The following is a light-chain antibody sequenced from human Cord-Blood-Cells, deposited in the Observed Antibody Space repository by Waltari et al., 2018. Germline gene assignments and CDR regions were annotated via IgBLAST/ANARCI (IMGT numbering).Light chain of an antibody. Sequence: TRMTKSPSSLSASVVTRVTITCRASQSISSYLNWYQQKPGKAPKLLIYAASSLQSGVPSRFSGSGSGTDFTLTISSLQPEDFATYYCQQSYSTPFTFGPGTKVDIK. J-gene: IGKJ3*01. V-gene: IGKV1-39*01. CDR2: AAS. CDR1: QSISSY. CDR3: QQSYSTPFT.